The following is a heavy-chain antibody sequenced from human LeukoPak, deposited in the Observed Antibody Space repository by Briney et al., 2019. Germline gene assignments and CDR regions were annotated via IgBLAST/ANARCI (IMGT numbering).Heavy chain of an antibody. CDR1: GYTFTGYY. CDR3: AGTYYDILTGYSEAFDI. J-gene: IGHJ3*02. CDR2: INPNSGGT. V-gene: IGHV1-2*02. D-gene: IGHD3-9*01. Sequence: ASVKVSCKASGYTFTGYYMHWVRQAPGQGLEWMGWINPNSGGTNYAQKLQGRVTMTTDTSTSTAYMELRSLRSDDTAVYYCAGTYYDILTGYSEAFDIWGQGTMVTVSS.